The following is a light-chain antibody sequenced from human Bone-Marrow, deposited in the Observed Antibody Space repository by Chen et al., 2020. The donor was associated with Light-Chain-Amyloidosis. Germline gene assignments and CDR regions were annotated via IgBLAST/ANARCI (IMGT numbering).Light chain of an antibody. CDR2: RNN. J-gene: IGLJ1*01. CDR1: SSNIGINY. CDR3: AAWDGSLSGYV. Sequence: QSVLTQPPSASGTPGQRVTISCSGASSNIGINYVYCYQHFPGAPPYLLIHRNNHRPSGFPYRFAAAKSGTSAFLGISGRLSEDEADYYCAAWDGSLSGYVFGTGTKVIVL. V-gene: IGLV1-47*01.